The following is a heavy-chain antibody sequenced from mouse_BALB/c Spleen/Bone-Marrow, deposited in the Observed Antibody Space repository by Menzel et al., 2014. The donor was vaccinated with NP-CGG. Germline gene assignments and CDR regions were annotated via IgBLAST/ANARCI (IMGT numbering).Heavy chain of an antibody. CDR1: GFDFSRYW. J-gene: IGHJ3*01. D-gene: IGHD1-2*01. CDR2: INPDSSTI. V-gene: IGHV4-1*02. Sequence: VQLKQSGGGLVQPGGSLKLSCAASGFDFSRYWMSWVRQAPGKRLEWIGEINPDSSTINYTPSLKDKFIISRDNAKNTLYLQMSKVRSEDTALYYCASLHYYGFFAYWGQGTLVTVSA. CDR3: ASLHYYGFFAY.